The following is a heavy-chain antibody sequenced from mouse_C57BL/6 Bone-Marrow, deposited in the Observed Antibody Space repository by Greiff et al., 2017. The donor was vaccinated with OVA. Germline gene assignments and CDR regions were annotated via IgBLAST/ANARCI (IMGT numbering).Heavy chain of an antibody. CDR3: ALRAD. CDR2: INPNNGGT. V-gene: IGHV1-26*01. J-gene: IGHJ3*01. CDR1: GYTFTDYY. Sequence: VQLQQSGPELVKPGASVKISCKASGYTFTDYYMNCVKQSHGKSLEWIGDINPNNGGTSYNQKFKGKATLTVDKSSSTAYMERRSLTSEDSAVYYCALRADWGQGTLVTVSA.